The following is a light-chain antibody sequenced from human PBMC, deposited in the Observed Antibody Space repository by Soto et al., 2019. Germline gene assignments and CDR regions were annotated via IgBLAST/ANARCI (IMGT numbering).Light chain of an antibody. CDR1: SSNIGTNY. CDR3: AAWDDSLSAWV. Sequence: QPVLTQPPSTSGTPGQRVTISCSGSSSNIGTNYIYWYQQLPGTAPKLLIYRNNQRPSGVPARFSGSKSDTSASLAISGLRSEDDADYYCAAWDDSLSAWVFGGGTKVTVL. J-gene: IGLJ3*02. CDR2: RNN. V-gene: IGLV1-47*01.